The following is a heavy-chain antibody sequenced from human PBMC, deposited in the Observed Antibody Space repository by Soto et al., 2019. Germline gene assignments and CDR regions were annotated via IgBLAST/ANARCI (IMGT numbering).Heavy chain of an antibody. D-gene: IGHD1-26*01. J-gene: IGHJ4*02. V-gene: IGHV1-18*01. CDR1: GYTFASYG. CDR3: ARDLGGTFVDY. Sequence: QVQLVQSGAEVKEPGASVKVSCKASGYTFASYGITWVRQAPGQGLEWMGWIIVYDGDTNYAQNLQGRVTLTTDTSTSTAYVELESLKSDDTAVYYCARDLGGTFVDYWGQGTPVTVSS. CDR2: IIVYDGDT.